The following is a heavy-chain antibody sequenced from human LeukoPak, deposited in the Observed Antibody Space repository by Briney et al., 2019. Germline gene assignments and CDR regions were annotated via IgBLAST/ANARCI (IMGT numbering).Heavy chain of an antibody. J-gene: IGHJ5*02. Sequence: SETLSLTCTVSGGSISSYYWSWIRQSPGKGLEWIGYIYYTEARYNPSLKSRVTISVDKSKNQFSLKLSSVTAADTAVYYCAGHFVDIVATTRFDPWGQGTLVTVSS. CDR2: IYYTEA. CDR3: AGHFVDIVATTRFDP. V-gene: IGHV4-59*08. CDR1: GGSISSYY. D-gene: IGHD5-12*01.